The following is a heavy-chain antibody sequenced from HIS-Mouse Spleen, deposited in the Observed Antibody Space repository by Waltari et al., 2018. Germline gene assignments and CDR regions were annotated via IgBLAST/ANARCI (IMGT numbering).Heavy chain of an antibody. CDR1: GFTVSSNY. V-gene: IGHV3-53*02. J-gene: IGHJ3*02. Sequence: EVQLVETGGGLIQPGGSLRLSCAASGFTVSSNYMSWVRQAPGKGLGWVSVIYSGGSTDYADSGKGRFTISRDNSKNTLYLQMNSLRAEDTAVYYCARDGERRDAFDIWGQGTMVTVSS. D-gene: IGHD1-1*01. CDR3: ARDGERRDAFDI. CDR2: IYSGGST.